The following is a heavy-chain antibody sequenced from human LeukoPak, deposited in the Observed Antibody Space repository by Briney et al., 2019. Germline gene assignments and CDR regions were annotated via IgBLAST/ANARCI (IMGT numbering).Heavy chain of an antibody. V-gene: IGHV1-46*01. CDR2: INRSGGST. D-gene: IGHD6-19*01. CDR3: ARVGGVAGMMIDY. Sequence: ASVKVSCKASGYTFTSYYMHWVRQAPGQGLEWMGIINRSGGSTSYAQKFQGRVTMTRDTTTSTVYMELSSLRSEDTAVYYCARVGGVAGMMIDYWGQGTLVTVSS. CDR1: GYTFTSYY. J-gene: IGHJ4*02.